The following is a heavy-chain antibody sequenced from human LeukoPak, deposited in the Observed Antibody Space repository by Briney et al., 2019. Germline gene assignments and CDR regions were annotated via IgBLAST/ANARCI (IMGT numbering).Heavy chain of an antibody. CDR1: GGSISSYY. CDR3: AREYSSDYAQYYYYYYGMDV. J-gene: IGHJ6*02. V-gene: IGHV4-4*07. Sequence: PSETLSLTCTVSGGSISSYYWSWIRQPARKGLEWIGRIYTSGSTNYKPSLKSRVTMSVDTSKHQFSLKLSSVTAAAPAVYYCAREYSSDYAQYYYYYYGMDVWGQGTTVTVSS. D-gene: IGHD4/OR15-4a*01. CDR2: IYTSGST.